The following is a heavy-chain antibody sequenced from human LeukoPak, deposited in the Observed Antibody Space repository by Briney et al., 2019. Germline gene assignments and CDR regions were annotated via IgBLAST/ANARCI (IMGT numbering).Heavy chain of an antibody. J-gene: IGHJ4*02. CDR2: IYYSGST. D-gene: IGHD1-1*01. Sequence: SETLSLTCTVSGGSISSGGYYWSWIRQHPGKRLEWIGYIYYSGSTYYNPSLKSRVTISVDTSKNQFSLKMSSVTAADTAVYYCARVVGSLERYGYFDYWGQGTLVTVSS. CDR3: ARVVGSLERYGYFDY. CDR1: GGSISSGGYY. V-gene: IGHV4-31*03.